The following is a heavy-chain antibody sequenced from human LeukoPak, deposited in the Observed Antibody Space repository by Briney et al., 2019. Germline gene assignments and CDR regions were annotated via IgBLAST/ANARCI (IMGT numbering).Heavy chain of an antibody. CDR2: IYPDDSDT. CDR1: GYSFTTYW. CDR3: VRQRGASGTINHFDP. J-gene: IGHJ5*02. V-gene: IGHV5-51*01. D-gene: IGHD3-10*01. Sequence: GGSLKIPCKTSGYSFTTYWIGWVRQVPGAGLEGVGAIYPDDSDTRYSPSFQGQVVISADRSIRTAYLQWNTLKTSDTAMYYCVRQRGASGTINHFDPWGQGTLVTVSS.